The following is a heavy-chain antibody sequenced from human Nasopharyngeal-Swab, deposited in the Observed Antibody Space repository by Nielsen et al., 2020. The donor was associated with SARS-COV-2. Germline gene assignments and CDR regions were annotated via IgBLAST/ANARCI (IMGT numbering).Heavy chain of an antibody. V-gene: IGHV2-26*01. D-gene: IGHD3-22*01. CDR2: LFSNDEK. Sequence: WIRQPPGKALEWLAHLFSNDEKSYSTSLKSRLTITKDTSKSQVVLTMTNMDPVDTATYYCARIDFDSSGYYSAFDIWGQGTMVTVSS. J-gene: IGHJ3*02. CDR3: ARIDFDSSGYYSAFDI.